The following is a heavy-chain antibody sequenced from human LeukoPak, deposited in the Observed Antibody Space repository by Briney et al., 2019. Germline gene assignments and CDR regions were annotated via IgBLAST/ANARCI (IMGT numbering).Heavy chain of an antibody. Sequence: PSETLSLTCTVSGGSIDSSSYYWDWIRQPPGKGPEWLGNIYYSGTTFYTSSLKSRVTISTDMSKNQFSLRLTSVTAADTAVYYCARRVVVAGGIDYWGQGTLVTVSS. D-gene: IGHD2-15*01. CDR1: GGSIDSSSYY. CDR2: IYYSGTT. V-gene: IGHV4-39*01. CDR3: ARRVVVAGGIDY. J-gene: IGHJ4*02.